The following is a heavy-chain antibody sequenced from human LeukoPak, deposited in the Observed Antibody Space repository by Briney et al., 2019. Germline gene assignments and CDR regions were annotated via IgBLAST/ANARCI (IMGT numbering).Heavy chain of an antibody. CDR1: GFTFSSYA. J-gene: IGHJ1*01. CDR2: IPYDGSNK. CDR3: ARDRGSGWYGEYFQH. Sequence: PGRSLRLSCAASGFTFSSYAMHWVRQAPGKGLEWVAVIPYDGSNKYYADSVKGRFTISRDNSKNTLYLQMNSLRAEDTAVYYCARDRGSGWYGEYFQHWGQGTLVTVSS. D-gene: IGHD6-19*01. V-gene: IGHV3-30*04.